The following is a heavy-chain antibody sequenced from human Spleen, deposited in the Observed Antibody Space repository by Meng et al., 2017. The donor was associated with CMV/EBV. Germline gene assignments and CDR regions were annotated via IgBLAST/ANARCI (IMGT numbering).Heavy chain of an antibody. Sequence: ASVKVSCKASGGNFSTYGFSWVRQAPGQGLEWMGWINPKSGGTNYAQRFQGRVTMTRDTSISTVYMELSRLRSDDTAVYYCAKALYTNYYSTYCGLDVWGQGTTVTVSS. J-gene: IGHJ6*02. CDR2: INPKSGGT. D-gene: IGHD3-22*01. CDR1: GGNFSTYG. CDR3: AKALYTNYYSTYCGLDV. V-gene: IGHV1-2*02.